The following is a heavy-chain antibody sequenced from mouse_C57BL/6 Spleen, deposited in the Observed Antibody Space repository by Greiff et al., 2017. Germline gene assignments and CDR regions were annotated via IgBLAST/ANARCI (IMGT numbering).Heavy chain of an antibody. CDR2: IDPSDSYT. V-gene: IGHV1-69*01. CDR1: GYTFTSYW. CDR3: ARCPPYDNRAMDY. D-gene: IGHD2-1*01. J-gene: IGHJ4*01. Sequence: VQLQQPGAELVMPGASVKLSCKASGYTFTSYWMHWVKQRPGQGLEWIGEIDPSDSYTNYNQKFKGKATLTVDKSSSTAYMQLSSLTSEDFAVYYCARCPPYDNRAMDYWGQGTSVTVSS.